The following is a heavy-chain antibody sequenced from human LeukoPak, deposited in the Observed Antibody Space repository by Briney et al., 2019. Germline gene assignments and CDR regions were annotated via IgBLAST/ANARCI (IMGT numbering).Heavy chain of an antibody. D-gene: IGHD2-15*01. V-gene: IGHV4-34*01. J-gene: IGHJ4*02. CDR2: INHSGST. CDR3: ARGNCSGGSCYDY. CDR1: GGSFRGYY. Sequence: MTSETLSLTCAVYGGSFRGYYWSWIRQPPGKGLEWIGEINHSGSTNYNPSLKSRVTISVDTSKNQFSLKLSSVTAADTAVYYCARGNCSGGSCYDYWGQGTLVTVSS.